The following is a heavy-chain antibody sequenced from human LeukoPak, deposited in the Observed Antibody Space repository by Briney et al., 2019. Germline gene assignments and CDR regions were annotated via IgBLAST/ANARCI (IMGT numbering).Heavy chain of an antibody. D-gene: IGHD5-24*01. Sequence: SVKVSCKASGVTFSSYAISWVRQAPGQGLEWMGGIIPIFVTANYAQKFQGRVTITADESTSTAYMELSSLRTEDTAVYYCARGWDGYNVDYWGQGTLVTVSS. CDR3: ARGWDGYNVDY. V-gene: IGHV1-69*01. CDR1: GVTFSSYA. J-gene: IGHJ4*02. CDR2: IIPIFVTA.